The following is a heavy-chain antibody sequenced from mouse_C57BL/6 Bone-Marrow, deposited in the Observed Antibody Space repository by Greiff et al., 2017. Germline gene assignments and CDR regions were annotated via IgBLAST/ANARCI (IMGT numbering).Heavy chain of an antibody. Sequence: EVQGVESGGGLVQPKGSLKLSCAASGFTFNTYAMHWVRQAPGKGLEWVARIRSKRSNYATYYADSVKDRFTISRDDSQSMLYLQMNNLKTEDTAMYYCVRAYGSSGFAYWGQGTLVTVSA. J-gene: IGHJ3*01. CDR3: VRAYGSSGFAY. CDR2: IRSKRSNYAT. CDR1: GFTFNTYA. V-gene: IGHV10-3*01. D-gene: IGHD1-1*01.